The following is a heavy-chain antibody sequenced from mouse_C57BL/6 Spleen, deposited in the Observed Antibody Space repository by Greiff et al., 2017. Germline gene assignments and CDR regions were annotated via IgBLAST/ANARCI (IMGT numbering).Heavy chain of an antibody. V-gene: IGHV2-6*01. CDR1: GFSLTSYG. Sequence: QVQLKESGPGLVAPSQSLSITCTVSGFSLTSYGVDWVRQSPGKGLEWLGVIWGVGSTNYNSALKSRLSISKDNSKSQVFLKMSSLQTDDTAMYYCASGITTPWFAYWGQGTLVTVSA. J-gene: IGHJ3*01. CDR3: ASGITTPWFAY. CDR2: IWGVGST. D-gene: IGHD1-1*01.